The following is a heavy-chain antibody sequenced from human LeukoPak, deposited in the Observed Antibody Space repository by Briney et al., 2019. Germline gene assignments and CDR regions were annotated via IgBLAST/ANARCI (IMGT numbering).Heavy chain of an antibody. V-gene: IGHV4-59*01. Sequence: SETLSLTCTVSGGSISNKYWSWIRQPPGKGLEWIGYIYYSGSTNYNPSLKSRVTISVDTSKNQFSLKLSSVTAADTAVYYCARRHVEYSSSSDPYYFDYWGQGTLVTVSS. CDR1: GGSISNKY. J-gene: IGHJ4*02. D-gene: IGHD6-6*01. CDR2: IYYSGST. CDR3: ARRHVEYSSSSDPYYFDY.